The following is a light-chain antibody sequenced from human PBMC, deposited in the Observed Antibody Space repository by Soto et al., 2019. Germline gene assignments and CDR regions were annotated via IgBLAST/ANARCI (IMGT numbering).Light chain of an antibody. CDR3: GTWDSSLSAGGV. CDR1: SSNIGKNY. CDR2: ENN. V-gene: IGLV1-51*02. J-gene: IGLJ3*02. Sequence: QSVLTQPPSVSAAPGQKVTISCCGSSSNIGKNYVSWYQQFPGTAPKLLIYENNKRPSGIPDRFSGSKSGTSATLDITGLQTGDEADYYCGTWDSSLSAGGVFGGGTKLTVL.